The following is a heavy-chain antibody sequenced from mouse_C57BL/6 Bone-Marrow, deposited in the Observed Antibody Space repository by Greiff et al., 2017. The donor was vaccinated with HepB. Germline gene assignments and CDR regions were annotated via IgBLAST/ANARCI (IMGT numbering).Heavy chain of an antibody. CDR1: GYTFTDYY. CDR2: INPYNGGT. Sequence: EVKLMESGPVLVKPGASVKMSCKASGYTFTDYYMNWVKQSHGKSLEWIGVINPYNGGTSYNQKFKGKATLTVDKSSSTAYMELNSLTSEDSAVYYCATVIYFDYWGQGTTLTVSS. J-gene: IGHJ2*01. CDR3: ATVIYFDY. V-gene: IGHV1-19*01.